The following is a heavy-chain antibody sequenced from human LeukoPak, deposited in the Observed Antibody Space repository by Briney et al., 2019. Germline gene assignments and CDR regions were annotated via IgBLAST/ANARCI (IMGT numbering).Heavy chain of an antibody. D-gene: IGHD3-22*01. CDR2: IRNKANSFAT. CDR1: GFTFSGSA. V-gene: IGHV3-73*01. J-gene: IGHJ4*02. CDR3: TRNYDSSGYDY. Sequence: GGSLRPSCAASGFTFSGSAMHWVRQASGKGLEWVGRIRNKANSFATAYAASVRGRFTISRDDSKNTAYLQMNSLKTEDTAVYYCTRNYDSSGYDYWGQGTLVTVSS.